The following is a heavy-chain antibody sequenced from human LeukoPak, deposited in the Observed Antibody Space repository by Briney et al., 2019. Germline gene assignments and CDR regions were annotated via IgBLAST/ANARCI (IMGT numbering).Heavy chain of an antibody. Sequence: ASVKVSCKASGYTFPNYGISWVRQAPGQGLEWMGWISAYNGNTNHAQELQGRVTMTTDTSTSTAYMELRSLRSDDTAVYYCARDVERNYFDYWGQGTLVTVSS. CDR1: GYTFPNYG. CDR2: ISAYNGNT. V-gene: IGHV1-18*01. J-gene: IGHJ4*02. CDR3: ARDVERNYFDY.